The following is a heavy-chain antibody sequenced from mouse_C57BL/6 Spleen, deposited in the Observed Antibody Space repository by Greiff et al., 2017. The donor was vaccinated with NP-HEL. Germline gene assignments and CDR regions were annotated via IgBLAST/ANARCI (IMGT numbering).Heavy chain of an antibody. CDR3: ATGTEDYFDY. Sequence: VQLKQSGPELVKPGASVKISCKASGYAFSSSWMNWVKQRPGKGLEWIGRIYPGDGDTNYNGKFKGKATLTADKSSSTAYMQLSSLTSEDSAVYFCATGTEDYFDYWGQGTTLTVSS. V-gene: IGHV1-82*01. J-gene: IGHJ2*01. D-gene: IGHD4-1*01. CDR2: IYPGDGDT. CDR1: GYAFSSSW.